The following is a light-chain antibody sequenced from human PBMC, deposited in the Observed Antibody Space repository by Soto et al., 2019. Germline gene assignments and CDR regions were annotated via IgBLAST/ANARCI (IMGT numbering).Light chain of an antibody. V-gene: IGKV1-5*03. J-gene: IGKJ1*01. CDR2: KAS. Sequence: DIQMTQSPSTLSGSVGDRVTITCRASQTISSWLAWYQQKPGKAPKLLIYKASTLKSGVPSRFSGSGSGTDFTLPLSSLQPDDFATYYCQHYNSYSEAFGQGTKVELK. CDR3: QHYNSYSEA. CDR1: QTISSW.